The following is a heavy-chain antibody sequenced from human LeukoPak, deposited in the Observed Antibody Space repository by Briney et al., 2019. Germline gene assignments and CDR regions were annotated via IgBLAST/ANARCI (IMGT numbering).Heavy chain of an antibody. CDR1: GYIFTSYW. Sequence: GESLKISCQGSGYIFTSYWSTWVRQMPGKGLEWMGIIYPGDSDTKYSPSFQGQVTISADKSISTAYLQWSSLKASDTAMYYCARRSYGGKDFDYWGQGTLVTVSS. J-gene: IGHJ4*02. V-gene: IGHV5-51*01. CDR2: IYPGDSDT. D-gene: IGHD4-23*01. CDR3: ARRSYGGKDFDY.